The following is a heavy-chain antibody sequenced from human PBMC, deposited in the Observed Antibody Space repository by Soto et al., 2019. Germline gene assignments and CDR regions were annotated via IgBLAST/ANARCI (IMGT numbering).Heavy chain of an antibody. D-gene: IGHD6-19*01. CDR3: ARGPIAVAGLSPYGMDV. CDR1: GGTFSSYA. CDR2: IIPIFGTA. V-gene: IGHV1-69*13. J-gene: IGHJ6*02. Sequence: ASVKVSCKASGGTFSSYAISWVRQAPGQGLEWMGGIIPIFGTANYAQKFQGRVTITADESTSTAYMELSSLRSEDTAVYYCARGPIAVAGLSPYGMDVWGQGTTVTVSS.